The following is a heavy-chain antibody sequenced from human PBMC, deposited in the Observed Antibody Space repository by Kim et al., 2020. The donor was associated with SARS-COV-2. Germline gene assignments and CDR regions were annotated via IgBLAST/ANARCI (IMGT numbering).Heavy chain of an antibody. Sequence: ASVKVSCKASGYTFTSYGIIWVRQAPGQGLEWMGWISAYNGNTNYAQKLQGRVTMTTDTSTSTAYMELRSLRSDDTAVYYCAREGAPPTMVRGLYYYYGMDVWGQGTTVTVSS. D-gene: IGHD3-10*01. J-gene: IGHJ6*02. CDR2: ISAYNGNT. CDR3: AREGAPPTMVRGLYYYYGMDV. CDR1: GYTFTSYG. V-gene: IGHV1-18*01.